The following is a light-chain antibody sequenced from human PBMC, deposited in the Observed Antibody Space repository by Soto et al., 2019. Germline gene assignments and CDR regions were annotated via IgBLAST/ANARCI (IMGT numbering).Light chain of an antibody. CDR2: DAY. CDR1: QSFRGL. Sequence: EVVLTQPPVTLSVSPGEGVTLSCRARQSFRGLLAWYQQKAGQAPRLLIYDAYNRATVIPHRFSGSVSGTDFTLTISSLQPEDSAVYYCQQRHMWPITFGQGTRLEIK. J-gene: IGKJ5*01. V-gene: IGKV3-11*01. CDR3: QQRHMWPIT.